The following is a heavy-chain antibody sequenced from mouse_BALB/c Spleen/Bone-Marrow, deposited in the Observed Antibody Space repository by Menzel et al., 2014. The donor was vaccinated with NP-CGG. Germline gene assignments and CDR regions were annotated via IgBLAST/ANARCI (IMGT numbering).Heavy chain of an antibody. D-gene: IGHD1-1*01. V-gene: IGHV5-6*01. Sequence: EVKLVESGGDLVKPGGSLKLSCAGSGFTFSSYGMSWVRQTPDKRLEWVATISSGGTYTYYPDSVKGRFTISRDNAKRTLYLQMSSLKSEDTAMYYCARQGTTVVAPAMDYWGQGTSVTVSP. CDR2: ISSGGTYT. CDR1: GFTFSSYG. CDR3: ARQGTTVVAPAMDY. J-gene: IGHJ4*01.